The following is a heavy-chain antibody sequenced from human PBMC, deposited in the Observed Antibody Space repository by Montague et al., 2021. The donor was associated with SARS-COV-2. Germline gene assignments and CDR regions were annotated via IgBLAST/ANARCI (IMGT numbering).Heavy chain of an antibody. D-gene: IGHD3-22*01. J-gene: IGHJ3*02. V-gene: IGHV4-59*08. Sequence: SETLSLTCTVSGGSISSYYWSWIRQPPGKGLEWIGYICFSGSTDYNPALKSRVTTSVDTSKNQFSLRLSSLTAADTAVYYCARHGRFSVIVNTPRGAFDIWGPGTMVTVSS. CDR2: ICFSGST. CDR3: ARHGRFSVIVNTPRGAFDI. CDR1: GGSISSYY.